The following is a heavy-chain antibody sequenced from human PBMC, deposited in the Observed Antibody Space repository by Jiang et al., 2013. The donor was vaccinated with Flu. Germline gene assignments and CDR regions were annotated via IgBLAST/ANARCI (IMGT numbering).Heavy chain of an antibody. Sequence: TFTSYAMNWVRQAPGQGLEWMGWINTNTGNPTYAQGFTGRFVFSLDTSVSTAYLQISSLKTEDTAVYYCARDPELGSRLEIDYWGQGTQVTVSS. CDR3: ARDPELGSRLEIDY. CDR2: INTNTGNP. V-gene: IGHV7-4-1*02. J-gene: IGHJ4*02. D-gene: IGHD7-27*01. CDR1: TFTSYA.